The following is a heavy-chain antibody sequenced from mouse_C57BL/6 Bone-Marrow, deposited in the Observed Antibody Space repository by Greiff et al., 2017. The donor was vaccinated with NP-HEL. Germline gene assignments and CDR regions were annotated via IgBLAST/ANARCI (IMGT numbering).Heavy chain of an antibody. CDR1: GYTFTSYW. J-gene: IGHJ2*01. D-gene: IGHD1-1*01. CDR2: IYPGNSDT. CDR3: TRLDTTVVAPDY. Sequence: VQLQQSGTVLARPGASVKMSCKTSGYTFTSYWMHWVKQRPGQGLEWIGAIYPGNSDTSYNQKFKGKAKLTAVTSASTAYMELSSLTNEDSAVYYCTRLDTTVVAPDYWGKGTTLTVSS. V-gene: IGHV1-5*01.